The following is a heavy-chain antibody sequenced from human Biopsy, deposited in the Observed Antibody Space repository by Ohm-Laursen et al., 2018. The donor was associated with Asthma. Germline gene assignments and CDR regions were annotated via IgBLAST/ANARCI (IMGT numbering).Heavy chain of an antibody. CDR3: VKDHSAGYYYFDD. V-gene: IGHV3-64D*08. J-gene: IGHJ4*02. Sequence: GSLRLSCAASGFTFSSYSMHWVRQAPGRGPEYVSFIATDGSNKFYADYVKGRFTVSRDNSKHTLYLHMTGLRADDTGVYYCVKDHSAGYYYFDDWGQGAQVTVSS. CDR2: IATDGSNK. CDR1: GFTFSSYS. D-gene: IGHD2-21*01.